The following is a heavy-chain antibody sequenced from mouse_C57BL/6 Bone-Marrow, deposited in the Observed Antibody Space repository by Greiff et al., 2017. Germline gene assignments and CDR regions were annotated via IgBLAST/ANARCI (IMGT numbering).Heavy chain of an antibody. Sequence: VQLQQSGAELARPGASVKLSCKASGYTFTSYGISWVKQRTGQGLEWIGEIDPRSGNTYYNEKFKGKATLTADKSSSTAYMELRSLTSEDSAVYFCARGGGGNVFAYWGQGTLVTVSA. J-gene: IGHJ3*01. CDR3: ARGGGGNVFAY. CDR1: GYTFTSYG. CDR2: IDPRSGNT. V-gene: IGHV1-81*01.